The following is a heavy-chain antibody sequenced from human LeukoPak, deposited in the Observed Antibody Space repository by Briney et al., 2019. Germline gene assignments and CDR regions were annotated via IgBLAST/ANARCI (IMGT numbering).Heavy chain of an antibody. CDR2: IIPIFGTA. V-gene: IGHV1-69*05. J-gene: IGHJ6*02. CDR1: GGTFSSYA. CDR3: ARSDDFWSGYPGLYYGMDV. Sequence: SVKVSCKASGGTFSSYAISWVRQAPGQGLEWMGGIIPIFGTANYAQKFQGRVTMTTDTSTSTAYMELRSLRSDDTAVYYCARSDDFWSGYPGLYYGMDVWGQGTTVTVSS. D-gene: IGHD3-3*01.